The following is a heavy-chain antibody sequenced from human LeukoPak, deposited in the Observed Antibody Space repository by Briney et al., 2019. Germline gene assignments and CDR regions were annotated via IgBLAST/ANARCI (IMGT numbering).Heavy chain of an antibody. D-gene: IGHD4-11*01. CDR1: GGSISGYY. V-gene: IGHV4-59*01. Sequence: PSEALSLTCTVSGGSISGYYWSWIRQPPGKGLEWIGYIYNSGSTTYNPSLKSRVTISVDTSKNRFSLRLRSVTAVDTAVYYCARDGLQGSILWGQGTLVTVSS. J-gene: IGHJ4*02. CDR2: IYNSGST. CDR3: ARDGLQGSIL.